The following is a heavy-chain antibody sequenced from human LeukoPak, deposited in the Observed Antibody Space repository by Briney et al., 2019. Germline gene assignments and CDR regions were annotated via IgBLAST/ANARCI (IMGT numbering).Heavy chain of an antibody. D-gene: IGHD3-9*01. J-gene: IGHJ4*02. CDR3: ARTYYDILTGYNPYFDY. Sequence: PSETLSLTCAVSGGSISSSNWWSWVRQAPGKGLEWVSSITASSTAIYSADSVKGRFTISRDNAKNFLYLQMNSLRAEDTAVYYCARTYYDILTGYNPYFDYWGQGILVTVSS. V-gene: IGHV3-21*01. CDR1: GGSISSSN. CDR2: ITASSTAI.